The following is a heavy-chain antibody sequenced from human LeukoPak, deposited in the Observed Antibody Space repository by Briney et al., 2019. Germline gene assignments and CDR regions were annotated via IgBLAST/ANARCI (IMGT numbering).Heavy chain of an antibody. CDR2: MNWNGGST. CDR3: VRVPLPSSSGVSRTYYYYMDV. V-gene: IGHV3-20*04. D-gene: IGHD6-19*01. J-gene: IGHJ6*03. Sequence: GGSLRLSCAASGFTFDDYGMSWVRQAPGKGLEWVSGMNWNGGSTGYADSVKGRFTISRDNAKNSLYLQMNSLGAEDTALYYCVRVPLPSSSGVSRTYYYYMDVWGKGTTVTVSS. CDR1: GFTFDDYG.